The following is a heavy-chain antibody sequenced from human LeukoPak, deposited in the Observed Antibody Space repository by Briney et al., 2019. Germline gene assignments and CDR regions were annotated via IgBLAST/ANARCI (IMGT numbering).Heavy chain of an antibody. CDR2: IYTSGST. V-gene: IGHV4-61*02. CDR3: ARVDCSSTSCYQGAFDI. D-gene: IGHD2-2*01. Sequence: SETLSLTCTVSGGSISSGSYYWSWIRQPAGKGLEWIGRIYTSGSTNYNPSLKSRVTISVDTSKNQFSLKLSSVTAADTAVYYCARVDCSSTSCYQGAFDIWGQGTMVTVSS. CDR1: GGSISSGSYY. J-gene: IGHJ3*02.